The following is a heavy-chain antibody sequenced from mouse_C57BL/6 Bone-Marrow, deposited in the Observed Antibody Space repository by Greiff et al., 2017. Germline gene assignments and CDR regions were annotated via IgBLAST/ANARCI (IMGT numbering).Heavy chain of an antibody. CDR2: IYPGSGST. Sequence: QVHVKQSGAELVKPGASVKMSCKASGYTFTSYWITWVKQRPGQGLEWIGDIYPGSGSTNYNEKFKSKATLTVDTSSSTAYMQLSSLTSEDSAVYYCARHLYYFDYWGQGTTLTVSS. CDR3: ARHLYYFDY. CDR1: GYTFTSYW. V-gene: IGHV1-55*01. J-gene: IGHJ2*01.